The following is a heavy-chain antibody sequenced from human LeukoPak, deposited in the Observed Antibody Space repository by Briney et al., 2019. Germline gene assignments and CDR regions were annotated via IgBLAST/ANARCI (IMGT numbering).Heavy chain of an antibody. V-gene: IGHV1-2*02. CDR1: GYTFTGYY. CDR2: INPNSGGT. CDR3: ARGAYPGYYDSGGPTTAFDI. D-gene: IGHD3-22*01. J-gene: IGHJ3*02. Sequence: ASVKVSCKASGYTFTGYYMHWVRQAPGQGLEWMGWINPNSGGTNYAQKFQGRVTMTRDTSISTAYMELSRLRSDDTAVYYCARGAYPGYYDSGGPTTAFDIWGQGTMVTVSS.